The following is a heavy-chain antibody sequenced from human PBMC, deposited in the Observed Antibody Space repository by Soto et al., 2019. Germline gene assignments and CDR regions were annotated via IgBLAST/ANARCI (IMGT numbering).Heavy chain of an antibody. CDR2: LYDVDGS. CDR3: ATWNEREHAYDV. D-gene: IGHD1-1*01. J-gene: IGHJ3*01. V-gene: IGHV3-53*01. Sequence: DVQLVESGGGLMQPGESLRLSCAASGLTVSGKKYVAWVRQAPGKGLEWVSALYDVDGSFYADPVKGRFTTSSDSSKTTVYLQMNGLRPDDTAVYYCATWNEREHAYDVWGQGTTVTVSS. CDR1: GLTVSGKKY.